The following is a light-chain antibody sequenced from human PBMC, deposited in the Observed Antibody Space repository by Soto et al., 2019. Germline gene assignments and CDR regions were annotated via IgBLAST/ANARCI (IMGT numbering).Light chain of an antibody. Sequence: LTPSPDSLSVPSGGRATFNCKSSQSVLYSSNNKNYLAWYQQKPGQPPKLLICGASTRESGVPDRFSGSGSGTDFALTISSLQPEDFAIYYCQQYDNSPLTFGGGTKVDIK. CDR3: QQYDNSPLT. J-gene: IGKJ4*01. CDR2: GAS. V-gene: IGKV4-1*01. CDR1: QSVLYSSNNKNY.